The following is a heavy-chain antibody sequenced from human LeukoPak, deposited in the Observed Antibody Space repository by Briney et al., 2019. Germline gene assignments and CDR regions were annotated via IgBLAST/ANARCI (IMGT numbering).Heavy chain of an antibody. CDR1: GYSFTSHY. D-gene: IGHD3-10*01. CDR2: IYPGDSDT. V-gene: IGHV5-51*01. J-gene: IGHJ4*02. Sequence: GESLKISCKGSGYSFTSHYIGRVRQMPGKGLEWMGIIYPGDSDTRYSPSFQGQVTISADKSISTAYLQWSSLKASDTAIYYCARPRFYGSGSSPFDYWGQGTLVTVSS. CDR3: ARPRFYGSGSSPFDY.